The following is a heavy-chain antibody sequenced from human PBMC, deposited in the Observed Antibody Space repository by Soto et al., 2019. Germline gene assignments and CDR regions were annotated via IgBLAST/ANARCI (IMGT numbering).Heavy chain of an antibody. V-gene: IGHV3-23*01. CDR3: ARDTPGSDETFGY. D-gene: IGHD3-16*01. CDR1: GFTFSDYG. CDR2: VNTAGTNT. J-gene: IGHJ4*02. Sequence: GGSLRLSCVASGFTFSDYGMSWVRQAPGKGPDWVSTVNTAGTNTHYADSVNGRFTISRDNSKTTLYLQMNNLRVDDTAIYYCARDTPGSDETFGYWSQGTKLTVTS.